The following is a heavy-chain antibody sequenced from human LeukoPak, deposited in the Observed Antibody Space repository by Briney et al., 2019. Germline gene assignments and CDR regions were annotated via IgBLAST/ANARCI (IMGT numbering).Heavy chain of an antibody. V-gene: IGHV4-34*01. Sequence: SETLSLTCAVFGGSFSDYFWSWIRQPPGKRLEWIGEIDHSGGTNYNPSLKSRVTISVDTSKNQFSLKVTSVTAADAAVYYCARMRGGGIGYSNYMDVWGKGTTVIVSS. CDR3: ARMRGGGIGYSNYMDV. CDR2: IDHSGGT. CDR1: GGSFSDYF. D-gene: IGHD2-15*01. J-gene: IGHJ6*03.